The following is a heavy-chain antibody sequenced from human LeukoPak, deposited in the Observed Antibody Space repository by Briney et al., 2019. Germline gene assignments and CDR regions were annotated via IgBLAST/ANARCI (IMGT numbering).Heavy chain of an antibody. CDR3: AKASTDENWNYQGLFDY. V-gene: IGHV3-23*01. Sequence: GGSLRLSCAASGFTFSSYAMSWVRQAPGKGLEWVSAISGSGGSTYYADSVKGRFTISRDNSKNTLYLQMNSLRAEDTAVYYCAKASTDENWNYQGLFDYWGQGTLVTVSS. D-gene: IGHD1-7*01. CDR2: ISGSGGST. J-gene: IGHJ4*02. CDR1: GFTFSSYA.